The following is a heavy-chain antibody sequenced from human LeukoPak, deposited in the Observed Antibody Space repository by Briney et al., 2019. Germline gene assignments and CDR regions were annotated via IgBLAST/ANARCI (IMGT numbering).Heavy chain of an antibody. Sequence: GGSLRLSCTASGFTFGDYLMSWLRQAPGKGLEWIGFISGGTTEYAASVKGRFTISRDDSTSIAYLQMNSLTTEDTAVYYCSRGSGWLSVYWGQGTLVAVSS. CDR1: GFTFGDYL. J-gene: IGHJ4*02. D-gene: IGHD6-19*01. CDR2: ISGGTT. V-gene: IGHV3-49*03. CDR3: SRGSGWLSVY.